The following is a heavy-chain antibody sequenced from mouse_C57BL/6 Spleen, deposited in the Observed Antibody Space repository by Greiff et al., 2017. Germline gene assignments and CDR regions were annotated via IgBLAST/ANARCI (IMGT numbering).Heavy chain of an antibody. CDR1: GFSLTSYG. Sequence: QVQLQQSGPGLVQPSQSLSITCTVSGFSLTSYGVHWVRQSPGKGLEWLGVIWSGGSTDYNAAFISRLSISKDNSKSQVFFKMNSLQADDTAIYYCARNPDYDYDVGWYFDVWGTGTTVTVSS. CDR2: IWSGGST. D-gene: IGHD2-4*01. CDR3: ARNPDYDYDVGWYFDV. V-gene: IGHV2-2*01. J-gene: IGHJ1*03.